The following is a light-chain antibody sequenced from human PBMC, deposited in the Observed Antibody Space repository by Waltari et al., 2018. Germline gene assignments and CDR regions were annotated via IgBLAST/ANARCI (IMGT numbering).Light chain of an antibody. Sequence: EIVLTQSPGTLSLSPGERATLSCRASQSVTRYLAWYQQKPGLAPRLLIYYTSNRPTGIPARFIGSGSGTDFSLTITSLESEDFAVYYCQQRANWPLTFGGGTKVEIK. J-gene: IGKJ4*01. V-gene: IGKV3-11*01. CDR3: QQRANWPLT. CDR1: QSVTRY. CDR2: YTS.